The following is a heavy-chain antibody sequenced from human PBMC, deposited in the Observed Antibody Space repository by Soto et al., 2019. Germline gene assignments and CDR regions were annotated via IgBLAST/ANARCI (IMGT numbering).Heavy chain of an antibody. D-gene: IGHD5-12*01. Sequence: SQTLSLTCAISGDSVSSNTASWNWIRQSPSRGLEWLGRTYFRSKWYNDYAVSVKSRILINPDTFNNQFSLQLNSVTPEDTAVYFCAKGDNLGPKTGYAFDPWGQGIVVTVSS. CDR3: AKGDNLGPKTGYAFDP. CDR2: TYFRSKWYN. V-gene: IGHV6-1*01. J-gene: IGHJ5*02. CDR1: GDSVSSNTAS.